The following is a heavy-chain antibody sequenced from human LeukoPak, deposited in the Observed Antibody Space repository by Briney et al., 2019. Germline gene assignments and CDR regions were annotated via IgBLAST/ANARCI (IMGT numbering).Heavy chain of an antibody. CDR3: ARAPYYYYMDV. CDR2: IYHSGST. V-gene: IGHV4-59*01. CDR1: GGSISSYY. Sequence: PSETLSLTCTVSGGSISSYYWSWLRQPPGKGLEWIGYIYHSGSTNYNPSLKGRVTISVDTSKNQFSLKVSSGTAADTAVYYCARAPYYYYMDVWGKGTTVTVSS. J-gene: IGHJ6*03.